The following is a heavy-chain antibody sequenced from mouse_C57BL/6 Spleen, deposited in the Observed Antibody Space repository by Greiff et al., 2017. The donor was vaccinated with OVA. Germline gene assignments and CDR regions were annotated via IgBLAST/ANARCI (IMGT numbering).Heavy chain of an antibody. CDR1: GFTFSDYG. D-gene: IGHD1-1*01. CDR3: ARAYYGSSSFAY. CDR2: ISSGSSTI. J-gene: IGHJ3*01. V-gene: IGHV5-17*01. Sequence: EVKLMESGGGLVKPGGSLKLSCAASGFTFSDYGMHWVRQAPEKGLEWVAYISSGSSTIYYADTVKGRFTISRDNAKNTLFLQRTSLRSEDTAMYYCARAYYGSSSFAYWGQGTLVTVSA.